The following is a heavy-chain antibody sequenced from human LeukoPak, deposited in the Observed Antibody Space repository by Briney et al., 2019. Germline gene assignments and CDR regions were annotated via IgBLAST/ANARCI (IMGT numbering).Heavy chain of an antibody. CDR3: ARVHFGEEVNWFDP. CDR2: TYYRSKWYN. J-gene: IGHJ5*02. CDR1: GDSVSSKSAA. Sequence: SQTLSLTCAISGDSVSSKSAAWNWIRQSPSRGLEWLGRTYYRSKWYNDYAVSVKSRISINPGTSKSQFSLHLNSVTPEDTAVYYCARVHFGEEVNWFDPWGQGTLVTVSS. V-gene: IGHV6-1*01. D-gene: IGHD4-17*01.